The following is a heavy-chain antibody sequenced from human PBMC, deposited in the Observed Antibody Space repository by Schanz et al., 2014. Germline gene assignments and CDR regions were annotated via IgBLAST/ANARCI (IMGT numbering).Heavy chain of an antibody. D-gene: IGHD3-10*01. J-gene: IGHJ5*02. CDR3: AKDQLANYRGSGYNWFDP. Sequence: QVQLVESGGCVVQPGRSLRLSCAGSGFSFSDYGMHWVRQAPGRGLEWVAVISYHGSERYYADSVKGRFTISRDNSKNTLYLQMNSLRADDTAVYYCAKDQLANYRGSGYNWFDPWGQGTLVTVSS. V-gene: IGHV3-30*18. CDR1: GFSFSDYG. CDR2: ISYHGSER.